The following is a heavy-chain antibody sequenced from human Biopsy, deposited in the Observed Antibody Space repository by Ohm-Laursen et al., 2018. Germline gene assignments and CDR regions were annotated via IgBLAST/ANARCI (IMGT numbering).Heavy chain of an antibody. J-gene: IGHJ5*02. D-gene: IGHD3-10*01. Sequence: ASVKVSCKASGHTLTGHYMHWVRQAPGQGPEWMGWMNPDSGGTKYAQKFQGRVTMTRDTSISTAYMELSSLRSDDTAVYYCARDSGDGSGNYGGCFDPWGQGTLVTVSS. CDR2: MNPDSGGT. V-gene: IGHV1-2*02. CDR3: ARDSGDGSGNYGGCFDP. CDR1: GHTLTGHY.